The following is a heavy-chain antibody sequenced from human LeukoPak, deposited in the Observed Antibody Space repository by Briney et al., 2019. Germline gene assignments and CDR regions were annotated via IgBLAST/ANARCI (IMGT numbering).Heavy chain of an antibody. J-gene: IGHJ3*02. D-gene: IGHD3-22*01. Sequence: PGGSLRLSCAASGFTFSNCGMHWFRQAPGKGLEWVAVIWYDGSYEYYADSVKGRFTISRDNSKNTLYLQMNSLRAEDTAVYYCARDPSGYYVGFDAFDIWGQGTTVTVSS. CDR1: GFTFSNCG. V-gene: IGHV3-33*01. CDR3: ARDPSGYYVGFDAFDI. CDR2: IWYDGSYE.